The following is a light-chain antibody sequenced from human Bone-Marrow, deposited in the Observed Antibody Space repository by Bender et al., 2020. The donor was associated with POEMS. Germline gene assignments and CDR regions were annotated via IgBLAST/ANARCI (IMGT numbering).Light chain of an antibody. CDR3: QVWDSTSDHPSVV. V-gene: IGLV3-21*02. Sequence: SYVLTQPPSESVAPGQTARITCGGDNIGGKRVHWYQQKPGLAPVLVAYDDSDRPSGIPERFSGSNSGSTATLTISGVQAGDEADYFCQVWDSTSDHPSVVFGGGTKLTVL. CDR1: NIGGKR. J-gene: IGLJ2*01. CDR2: DDS.